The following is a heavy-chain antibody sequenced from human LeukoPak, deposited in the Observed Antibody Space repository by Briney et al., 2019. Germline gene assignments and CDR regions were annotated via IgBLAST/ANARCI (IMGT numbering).Heavy chain of an antibody. CDR3: AREDCSSSSCQYYYYYMDV. D-gene: IGHD2-2*01. V-gene: IGHV4-38-2*02. CDR1: GYPITSFHY. Sequence: SETLSLTCAVSGYPITSFHYWGWIRPPPGKGLEWIGSFSHSGTTYYNPSLKSRVTIIVDTSKNQFSLNLSSVTAADTAVYYCAREDCSSSSCQYYYYYMDVWGKGTTVTVSS. J-gene: IGHJ6*03. CDR2: FSHSGTT.